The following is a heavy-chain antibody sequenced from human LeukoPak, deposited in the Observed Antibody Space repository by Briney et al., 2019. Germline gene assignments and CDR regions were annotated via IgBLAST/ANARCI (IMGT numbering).Heavy chain of an antibody. CDR3: AREYYGDYGYFDY. V-gene: IGHV4-39*07. D-gene: IGHD4-17*01. CDR1: GGSISSSSYY. CDR2: IYHSGST. Sequence: SETLSLTCTVSGGSISSSSYYWGWVRQPPGKGLEWIGEIYHSGSTNYNPSLKSRVTISVDKSKNQFSLKLSSVTAADTAVYYCAREYYGDYGYFDYWGQGTLVTVSS. J-gene: IGHJ4*02.